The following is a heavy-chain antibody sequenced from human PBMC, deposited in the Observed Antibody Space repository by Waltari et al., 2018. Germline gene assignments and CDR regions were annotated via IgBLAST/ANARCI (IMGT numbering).Heavy chain of an antibody. CDR1: GYSISSGYY. J-gene: IGHJ4*02. Sequence: QVQLQESGPGLVKPSETLSLTCAVSGYSISSGYYWGWIRQPPGTGLEWIGSIYHSGGTYDNPSLKSGVTISVDTSKNQFSLKLSSVTAADTAVYYCARRGIAAAGPIDDWGKGTLVTVSS. V-gene: IGHV4-38-2*01. CDR3: ARRGIAAAGPIDD. CDR2: IYHSGGT. D-gene: IGHD6-13*01.